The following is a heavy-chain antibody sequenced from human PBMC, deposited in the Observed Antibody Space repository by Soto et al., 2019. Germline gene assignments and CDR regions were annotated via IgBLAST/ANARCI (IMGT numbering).Heavy chain of an antibody. J-gene: IGHJ4*02. CDR3: AYRVLRTVFGLVTTTAIYFYF. CDR2: IYWDDDK. D-gene: IGHD3-3*01. V-gene: IGHV2-5*02. Sequence: QITLNESGPTQVKPRQTLTLTCTFSGFSLTTSGVGVGCIRQSPGKAPQWLALIYWDDDKRYSPSLKSRLTITKDTSKNQVALKMADLDPADTATYYCAYRVLRTVFGLVTTTAIYFYFWGQGTPVAVSS. CDR1: GFSLTTSGVG.